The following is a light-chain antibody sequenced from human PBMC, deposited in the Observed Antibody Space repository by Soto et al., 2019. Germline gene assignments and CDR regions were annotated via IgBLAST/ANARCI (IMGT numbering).Light chain of an antibody. V-gene: IGKV1-5*03. Sequence: DIQMTQSPSTLSASVGDRVTITCRASQSISSWLAWYQQKTGKAPKLLIYKASSLESGVPSRFSGSGSGTEFTLTISSLQPDDFATYYCQQYNSYRRTFGQGTKVEIQ. CDR2: KAS. CDR1: QSISSW. J-gene: IGKJ1*01. CDR3: QQYNSYRRT.